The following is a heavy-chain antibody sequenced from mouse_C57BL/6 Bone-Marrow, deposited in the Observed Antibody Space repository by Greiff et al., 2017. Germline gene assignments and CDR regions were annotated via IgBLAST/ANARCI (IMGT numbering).Heavy chain of an antibody. CDR3: ASYDYDDYYAMDY. J-gene: IGHJ4*01. V-gene: IGHV14-3*01. CDR2: IDPANGNT. D-gene: IGHD2-4*01. CDR1: GFNIKNTY. Sequence: EVQLQQSVAELVRPGASVKLSCTASGFNIKNTYMHWVKQRPEQGLEWIGRIDPANGNTKYAPKFQGKATITADTSSNTASLQLSSLTSEDTAIYYCASYDYDDYYAMDYWGQGTSVTVSS.